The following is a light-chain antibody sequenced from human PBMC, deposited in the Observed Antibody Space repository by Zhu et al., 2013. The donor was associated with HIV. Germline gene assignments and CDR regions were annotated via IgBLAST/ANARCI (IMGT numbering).Light chain of an antibody. V-gene: IGKV3-20*01. CDR1: QSVSSSY. CDR3: QRYGSLPPYT. Sequence: EIVLTQSPGTLSLSPGERATLSCRASQSVSSSYLAWYQQKPGQAPRLLVYGASTRATDIPDRFTGSGSGTEFTLTISRLEPEDFAVYYCQRYGSLPPYTFGQGTKLEI. J-gene: IGKJ2*01. CDR2: GAS.